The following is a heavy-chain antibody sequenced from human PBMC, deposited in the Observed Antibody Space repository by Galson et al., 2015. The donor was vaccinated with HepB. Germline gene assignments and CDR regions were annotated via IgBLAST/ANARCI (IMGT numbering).Heavy chain of an antibody. CDR2: ISSSSSTI. Sequence: SLRLSCAASGFTFSSYSMNWVRQAPGKGLEWVSYISSSSSTIYYADSVKGRFTISRDNAKNSLYLQMNSLRDEDTAVYYCARDRPPSLVLTTVVLIYGMDVWGQGTTVTVSS. CDR1: GFTFSSYS. D-gene: IGHD4-23*01. CDR3: ARDRPPSLVLTTVVLIYGMDV. J-gene: IGHJ6*02. V-gene: IGHV3-48*02.